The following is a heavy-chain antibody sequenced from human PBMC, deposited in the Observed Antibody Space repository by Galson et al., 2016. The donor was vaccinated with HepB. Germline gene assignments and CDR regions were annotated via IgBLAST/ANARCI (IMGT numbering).Heavy chain of an antibody. V-gene: IGHV5-51*01. J-gene: IGHJ4*02. CDR1: GYTFTSYW. Sequence: QSGAEVKKPGESLNISCKGSGYTFTSYWIGWVRQMPGKGLEWMGIIYPGDSDTRYSPSFRGQVTISADKSISTAYLQWSSLKASDTATYYCARLPLDDSSGYYLLYFDYWGQGTLVTVSS. CDR2: IYPGDSDT. CDR3: ARLPLDDSSGYYLLYFDY. D-gene: IGHD3-22*01.